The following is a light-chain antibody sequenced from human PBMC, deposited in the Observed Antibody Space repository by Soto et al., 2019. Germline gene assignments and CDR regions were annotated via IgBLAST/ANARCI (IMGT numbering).Light chain of an antibody. V-gene: IGLV2-14*01. J-gene: IGLJ1*01. Sequence: QTVVTQPASVSGSSGQSITISCTGTSSDVGGYNYVSWYQQHAGFAPKLIIYEVTDRPSGVSNRFSGSKSGNTASLTISGLQAEDEAEYYCSSYTNINTRACVFGTGTKVTVL. CDR2: EVT. CDR1: SSDVGGYNY. CDR3: SSYTNINTRACV.